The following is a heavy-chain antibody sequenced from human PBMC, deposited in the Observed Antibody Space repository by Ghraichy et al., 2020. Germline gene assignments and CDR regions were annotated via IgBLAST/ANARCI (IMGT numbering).Heavy chain of an antibody. D-gene: IGHD6-13*01. CDR3: ARIIVDRSSWRYYYYGMDV. Sequence: SETLSLTCAVYGGSFSGYYWSWIRQPPGKGLEWIGEINHSGSTNYNPSLKSRVTISVDTSKNQFSLKLSSVTAADTAVYYCARIIVDRSSWRYYYYGMDVWGQGTTVTVSS. CDR2: INHSGST. J-gene: IGHJ6*02. V-gene: IGHV4-34*01. CDR1: GGSFSGYY.